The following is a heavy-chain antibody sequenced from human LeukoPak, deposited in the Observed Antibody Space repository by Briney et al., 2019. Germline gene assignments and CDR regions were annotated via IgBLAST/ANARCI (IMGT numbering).Heavy chain of an antibody. CDR1: GWSFNDYY. V-gene: IGHV4-34*01. Sequence: PSETLSLTCAVYGWSFNDYYWNWVRQPPGKGLEWIGEINARGHTNYNPSLKSRVTISVDSSKNQFSLTLTSMIAADTAIYYCARGQVPAARGYNWFDPWGQGTLVTVSS. D-gene: IGHD2-2*01. J-gene: IGHJ5*02. CDR3: ARGQVPAARGYNWFDP. CDR2: INARGHT.